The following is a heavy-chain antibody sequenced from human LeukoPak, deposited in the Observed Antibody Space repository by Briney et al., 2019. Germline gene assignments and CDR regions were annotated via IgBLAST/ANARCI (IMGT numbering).Heavy chain of an antibody. D-gene: IGHD3-22*01. CDR3: ARPYYYDSRIDP. Sequence: SSETLSLTCTVSGGSISSGDYYWSWIRQPPGKGLEWIAYMYYSGSTYYYPSLKSRVTMSADTSKNQLSLKLSSVTAADTAVYYCARPYYYDSRIDPWGQGILVTVSS. CDR2: MYYSGST. V-gene: IGHV4-30-4*01. CDR1: GGSISSGDYY. J-gene: IGHJ5*02.